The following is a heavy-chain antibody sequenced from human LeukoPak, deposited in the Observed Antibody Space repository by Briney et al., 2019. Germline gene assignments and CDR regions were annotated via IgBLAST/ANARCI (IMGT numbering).Heavy chain of an antibody. CDR1: GGSISSSNW. J-gene: IGHJ4*02. CDR2: IYHSGST. V-gene: IGHV4-4*02. Sequence: SGTLSLTCAVSGGSISSSNWWSWVRQPPGKGLEWIGEIYHSGSTNYNPSLKSRLTISVDKSKNHFSLKLSSVTAADTAVYYCASEEMKGTMVRGGIMIWGQGTLVTVSS. D-gene: IGHD3-10*01. CDR3: ASEEMKGTMVRGGIMI.